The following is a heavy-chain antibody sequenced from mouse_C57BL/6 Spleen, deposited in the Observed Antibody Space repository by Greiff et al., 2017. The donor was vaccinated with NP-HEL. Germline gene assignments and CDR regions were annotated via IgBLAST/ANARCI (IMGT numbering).Heavy chain of an antibody. V-gene: IGHV1-42*01. CDR2: INPSTGGT. J-gene: IGHJ4*01. CDR3: ARGPREYEDMDY. Sequence: VQLQQPGAELVMPGASVKLSCKASGYTFTSYWMHWVKQSPEKSLEWIGEINPSTGGTNYNQKFKAKATLTVDKSSSTAYMQLKSLTSEDSAVYYCARGPREYEDMDYWGPRTTVT. CDR1: GYTFTSYW. D-gene: IGHD2-10*02.